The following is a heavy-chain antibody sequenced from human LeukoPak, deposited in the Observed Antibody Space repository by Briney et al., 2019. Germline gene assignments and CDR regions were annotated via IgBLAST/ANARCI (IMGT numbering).Heavy chain of an antibody. CDR2: IGYSGDT. V-gene: IGHV4-34*01. J-gene: IGHJ4*02. CDR3: ARGHLRTGTREFDS. Sequence: SETLSLTCAVYGGSFSGYYWSWIRQPPGKGLEWIGEIGYSGDTKYNASLKSRVSLSVDTSKNQISLKMNFVTAADTALYYCARGHLRTGTREFDSWGQGTLVIVSS. CDR1: GGSFSGYY. D-gene: IGHD1-7*01.